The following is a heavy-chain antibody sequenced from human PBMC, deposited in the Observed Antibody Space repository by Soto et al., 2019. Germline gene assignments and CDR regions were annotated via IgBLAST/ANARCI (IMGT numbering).Heavy chain of an antibody. J-gene: IGHJ5*02. V-gene: IGHV2-26*01. CDR1: GFSLINARMG. CDR3: ARRLRYCSSTNCPTCFDP. D-gene: IGHD2-2*01. CDR2: IFSNDEK. Sequence: SGPTLLNPTETLTLTCTVSGFSLINARMGVSWIRQPPGKALEWLAHIFSNDEKSYSTSLKSRLTISKYTSKSQVVLTMTNMDPVDTATYYCARRLRYCSSTNCPTCFDPWGQGKLVTVPS.